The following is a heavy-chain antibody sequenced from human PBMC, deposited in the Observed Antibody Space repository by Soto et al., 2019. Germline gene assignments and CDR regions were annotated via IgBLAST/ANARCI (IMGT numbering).Heavy chain of an antibody. CDR2: ISYDGSNK. Sequence: PGGSLRLSCAASGFTFSSYAMHWVRQAPGKGLEWVAVISYDGSNKYYADSVKGRFTISRDNSKNTLYLQMNSLRAEDTAVYYCARAGRRDGYNSYYYYGMDVWGQGTTVTVYS. J-gene: IGHJ6*02. CDR3: ARAGRRDGYNSYYYYGMDV. V-gene: IGHV3-30-3*01. D-gene: IGHD5-12*01. CDR1: GFTFSSYA.